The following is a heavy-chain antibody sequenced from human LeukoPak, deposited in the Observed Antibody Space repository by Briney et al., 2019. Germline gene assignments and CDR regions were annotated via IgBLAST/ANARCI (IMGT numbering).Heavy chain of an antibody. V-gene: IGHV1-8*03. J-gene: IGHJ6*02. CDR1: GYTFTSYD. Sequence: ALVKVSCKASGYTFTSYDINWVRQATGQGLEWMGWMNPNSGNTGYAQKFQGRVTITRNTSISTAYMELSSLRSEDTAVYYCARGGGRRYYYGMDVWGQGTTVTVSS. D-gene: IGHD1-26*01. CDR3: ARGGGRRYYYGMDV. CDR2: MNPNSGNT.